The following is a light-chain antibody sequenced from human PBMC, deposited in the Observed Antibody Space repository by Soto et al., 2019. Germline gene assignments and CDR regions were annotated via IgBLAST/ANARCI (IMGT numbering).Light chain of an antibody. CDR3: QQYNDWPPFT. J-gene: IGKJ3*01. CDR2: GAS. CDR1: QTVSSN. V-gene: IGKV3-15*01. Sequence: EIVMTQSPATLSVSPGERATLSCRASQTVSSNLAWYQQKPGQAPRLLIHGASTRAAGIPARFSGSGSGTEFTLTISGLESEDFAVYDCQQYNDWPPFTVGPGTRVDIK.